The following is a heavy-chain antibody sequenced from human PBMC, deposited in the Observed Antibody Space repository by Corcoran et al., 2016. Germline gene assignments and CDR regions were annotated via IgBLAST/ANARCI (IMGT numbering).Heavy chain of an antibody. CDR2: IWYDGSNK. V-gene: IGHV3-33*01. Sequence: QVQLVESGGGVVQPGRSLRLSCAASGFTFSSYGMHWVRQAPGKGLEWVAVIWYDGSNKYYADSVKGRFTISRDNSKNTLYLQMNSLGAEDTAVYYCARDKDGAAVAGGLDYWGQGTLVTVSS. J-gene: IGHJ4*02. D-gene: IGHD6-19*01. CDR1: GFTFSSYG. CDR3: ARDKDGAAVAGGLDY.